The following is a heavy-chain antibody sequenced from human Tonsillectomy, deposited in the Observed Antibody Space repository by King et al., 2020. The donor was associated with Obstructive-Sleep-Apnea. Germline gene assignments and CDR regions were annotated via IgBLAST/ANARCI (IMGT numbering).Heavy chain of an antibody. J-gene: IGHJ4*02. CDR2: ISSSSSYI. CDR3: ARDPGNTMTTGGGD. Sequence: VQLVESGGGLVKPGGSLRLSCAASGFTFSSYSMNWVRQAPGKGLEWVSSISSSSSYIYSADSVKGRFTISRDNAKNSLYLQMNSLRAEDTAVYYCARDPGNTMTTGGGDWGQGTLVTVSS. V-gene: IGHV3-21*01. CDR1: GFTFSSYS. D-gene: IGHD4-17*01.